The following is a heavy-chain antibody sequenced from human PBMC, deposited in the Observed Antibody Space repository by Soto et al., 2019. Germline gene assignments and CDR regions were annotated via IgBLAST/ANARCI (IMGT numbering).Heavy chain of an antibody. Sequence: SCAASGFTFNTWMHWVRQAPGEGLVWVSSIDSDGSITSYADSVKGRFTISRDNAKNTLYLQMNSLRAEDTAVYYCATLGLQQAFWGQGTLVTVSS. CDR3: ATLGLQQAF. CDR2: IDSDGSIT. D-gene: IGHD2-21*02. CDR1: GFTFNTW. V-gene: IGHV3-74*01. J-gene: IGHJ4*02.